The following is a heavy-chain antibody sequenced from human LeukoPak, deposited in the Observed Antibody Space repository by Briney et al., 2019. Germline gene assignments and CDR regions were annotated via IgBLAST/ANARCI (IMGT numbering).Heavy chain of an antibody. D-gene: IGHD6-13*01. J-gene: IGHJ5*02. CDR1: GGSISSYY. V-gene: IGHV4-59*08. CDR2: IYYSGST. Sequence: SETLSLTCTVSGGSISSYYWSWIRQAPGKGLEWIGYIYYSGSTNYNPSLKSRVTISVDTSKNQFSLKLSSVTAADTAVYYCARHNSSSWSNWFDPWGQGTLVTVSS. CDR3: ARHNSSSWSNWFDP.